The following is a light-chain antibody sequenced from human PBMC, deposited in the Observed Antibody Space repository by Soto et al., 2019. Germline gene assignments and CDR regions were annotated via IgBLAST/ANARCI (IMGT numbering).Light chain of an antibody. V-gene: IGLV1-44*01. J-gene: IGLJ3*02. CDR2: SDD. Sequence: QPVLTQPTSASGTPGQRVTISCSGSSSNVGSNTVSWYQQLPATAPKVLIYSDDQRPAGVPERFSGSRSGYSASLAISGLQSGEEADYYCASWEDSLNGWVIGGGTKVTVL. CDR1: SSNVGSNT. CDR3: ASWEDSLNGWV.